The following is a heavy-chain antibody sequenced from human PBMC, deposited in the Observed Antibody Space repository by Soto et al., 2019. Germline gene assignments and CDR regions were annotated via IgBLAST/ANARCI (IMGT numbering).Heavy chain of an antibody. CDR2: IYHSRST. CDR1: GVSIRSSNW. D-gene: IGHD3-3*01. CDR3: ARSAYSDSRDFDL. J-gene: IGHJ2*01. V-gene: IGHV4-4*02. Sequence: QVQLQQSGPGLLKPSGTLSLTCGVSGVSIRSSNWWSWVRHSPGKLLEWMGEIYHSRSTNYNPSLKSRVPISVDKSQLHVSLNLSSVTAADTAVYYCARSAYSDSRDFDLWARGALVIVSS.